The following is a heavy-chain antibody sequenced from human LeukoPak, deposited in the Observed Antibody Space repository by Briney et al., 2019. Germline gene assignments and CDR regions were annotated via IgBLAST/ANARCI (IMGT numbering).Heavy chain of an antibody. D-gene: IGHD6-19*01. Sequence: GGSLGLSCAASGFTFSSYAMSWVRQAPGKGLEWVSAISGNGGSTYYADSVKGRFTISRDNSKNTLYLQMNSLRAEDTAVYYCAKGQQWLVLNSSDYWGQGTLVTVSS. CDR2: ISGNGGST. V-gene: IGHV3-23*01. CDR1: GFTFSSYA. J-gene: IGHJ4*02. CDR3: AKGQQWLVLNSSDY.